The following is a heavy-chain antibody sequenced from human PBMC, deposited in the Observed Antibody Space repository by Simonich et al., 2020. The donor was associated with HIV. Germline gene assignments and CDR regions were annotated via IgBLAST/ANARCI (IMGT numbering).Heavy chain of an antibody. CDR1: GYTFTGYY. CDR2: INPNSGGK. V-gene: IGHV1-2*02. J-gene: IGHJ3*02. Sequence: QVQLVQSGAEVKKPGASVKVSCKASGYTFTGYYMHWVRQAPGQGLEGMAWINPNSGGKNYAQKFQGRVTMTRDTSISTAYMELSRLRSDDTAVYYCARGGAYYEGGAFDIWGQGTMVTVSS. CDR3: ARGGAYYEGGAFDI. D-gene: IGHD3-22*01.